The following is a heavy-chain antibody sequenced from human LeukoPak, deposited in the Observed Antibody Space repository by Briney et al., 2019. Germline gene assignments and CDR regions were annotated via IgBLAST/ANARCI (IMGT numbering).Heavy chain of an antibody. Sequence: RPGGSLRLSCAASGFTFSSYSMNWVRQAPGEGLEWVSYISSSSSTMYYADSVKGRFSISRDNAKKSLYLQMNSLRAEDTAGYYCARDPHRRLYDSQARNTFDIGGQGKMVTVSS. CDR3: ARDPHRRLYDSQARNTFDI. D-gene: IGHD3-22*01. CDR1: GFTFSSYS. V-gene: IGHV3-48*01. CDR2: ISSSSSTM. J-gene: IGHJ3*02.